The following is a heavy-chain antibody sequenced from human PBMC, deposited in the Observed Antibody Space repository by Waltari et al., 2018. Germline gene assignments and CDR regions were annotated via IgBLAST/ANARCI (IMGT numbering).Heavy chain of an antibody. Sequence: QVQLQESGPGLVKPSQTLSLTCTVSGGSISSGSYYWSWIRQPAGKGLEWTGRIYTSGSTTYNPALKSRVTISVDTSKNQFSLKLSSVTAADTAVYYCASSKQWLVLFDYWGQGTLVTVSS. J-gene: IGHJ4*02. D-gene: IGHD6-19*01. V-gene: IGHV4-61*02. CDR3: ASSKQWLVLFDY. CDR1: GGSISSGSYY. CDR2: IYTSGST.